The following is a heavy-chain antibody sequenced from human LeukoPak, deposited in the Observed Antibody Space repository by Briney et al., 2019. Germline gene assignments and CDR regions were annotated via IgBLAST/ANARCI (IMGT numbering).Heavy chain of an antibody. Sequence: GGSLRLSCAASGFTFSDYYMSWIRQAPGKGLEWVSYISSSGSTIYYADSVKGRFTISRDNAKNTLYLQMNSLRAEDTAVYYCARDNPSPWQRPSGSSGWYEDSNWFDPWGQGTLVTVSS. CDR2: ISSSGSTI. J-gene: IGHJ5*02. V-gene: IGHV3-11*04. D-gene: IGHD6-13*01. CDR3: ARDNPSPWQRPSGSSGWYEDSNWFDP. CDR1: GFTFSDYY.